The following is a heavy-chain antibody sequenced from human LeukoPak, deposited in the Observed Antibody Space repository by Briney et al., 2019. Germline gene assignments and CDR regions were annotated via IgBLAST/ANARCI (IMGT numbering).Heavy chain of an antibody. V-gene: IGHV3-30*01. J-gene: IGHJ4*02. CDR1: GVSVSSYA. Sequence: PGRSLILSCSASGVSVSSYAIDWGRNAQAKGQEREAVISYDGSDKYYANSVKDRFTISRDNSKNTLYLQMNSLRTEDTAVYYCASPSSWEYQLPPYYWGQGTLVTVSS. CDR2: ISYDGSDK. CDR3: ASPSSWEYQLPPYY. D-gene: IGHD2-2*01.